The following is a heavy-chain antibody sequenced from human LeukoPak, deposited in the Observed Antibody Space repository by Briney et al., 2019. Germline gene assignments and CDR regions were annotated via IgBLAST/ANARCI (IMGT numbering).Heavy chain of an antibody. J-gene: IGHJ6*02. Sequence: SEILSLTCTVSGGSISSGSYYWSWIRQPAGKGLEWIGRIYTSGSTNYNPSLKSRVTISVDTSKNQFSLKLSSVTAADTAVYYCARSKLLSGDYYYYGMDVWGQGTTVTVSS. CDR2: IYTSGST. V-gene: IGHV4-61*02. D-gene: IGHD2-2*01. CDR1: GGSISSGSYY. CDR3: ARSKLLSGDYYYYGMDV.